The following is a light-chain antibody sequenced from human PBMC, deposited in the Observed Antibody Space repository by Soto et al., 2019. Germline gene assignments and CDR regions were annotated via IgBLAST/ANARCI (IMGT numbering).Light chain of an antibody. CDR2: LGS. CDR1: QSLLHSSGYNH. J-gene: IGKJ4*01. CDR3: MQALQTPPT. Sequence: DVVMTQSPLSLPVTPGEPASISCRSSQSLLHSSGYNHLDWYLQKPGQSPQLLIYLGSNRASGVPDRFSGSGSGTDFTLKISRVEAEDVGVYYCMQALQTPPTFGGGTKVDIK. V-gene: IGKV2-28*01.